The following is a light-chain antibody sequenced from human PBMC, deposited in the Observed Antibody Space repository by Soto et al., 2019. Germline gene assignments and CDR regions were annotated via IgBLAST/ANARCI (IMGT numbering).Light chain of an antibody. V-gene: IGKV3D-20*02. CDR2: GAS. Sequence: SVFTQSPSTLSLTPGERAPLSCRASQSVSNNYLAWYQQKPGQAPRLLIYGASNRATGIPDRFSGSGSGTDFTLTISRLEPEDFAVYYCQQRSNWPPITFGQGARLAIK. CDR3: QQRSNWPPIT. CDR1: QSVSNNY. J-gene: IGKJ5*01.